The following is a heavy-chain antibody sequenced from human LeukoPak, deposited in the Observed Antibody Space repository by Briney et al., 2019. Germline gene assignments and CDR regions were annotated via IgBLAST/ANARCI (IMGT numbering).Heavy chain of an antibody. D-gene: IGHD3-3*01. V-gene: IGHV3-30*02. CDR3: ANGGPYYDFWSGYYTKNAFDI. J-gene: IGHJ3*02. CDR2: IRYDGSNK. CDR1: GFTFSSYG. Sequence: GGSLRLSCAASGFTFSSYGMHWVRQAPGKGLEWVAFIRYDGSNKYYADSVKGRFTISRDNSKDTLYLQMNSLRAEDTAVYYCANGGPYYDFWSGYYTKNAFDIWGQGTMVTVSS.